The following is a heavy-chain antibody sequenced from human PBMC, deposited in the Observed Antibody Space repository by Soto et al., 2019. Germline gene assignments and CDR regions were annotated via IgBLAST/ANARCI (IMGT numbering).Heavy chain of an antibody. CDR3: VKALYSSSWSPVDY. CDR2: ICSNGVST. CDR1: GFTFSIYA. V-gene: IGHV3-64D*08. Sequence: GGSLRLSCAASGFTFSIYAMHWVRQAPGRGLEYVSAICSNGVSTYYADSVKGRFTISRDNSKNTLYLQMSSLRGEDTATYYCVKALYSSSWSPVDYWGQGTLVTVSS. D-gene: IGHD6-13*01. J-gene: IGHJ4*02.